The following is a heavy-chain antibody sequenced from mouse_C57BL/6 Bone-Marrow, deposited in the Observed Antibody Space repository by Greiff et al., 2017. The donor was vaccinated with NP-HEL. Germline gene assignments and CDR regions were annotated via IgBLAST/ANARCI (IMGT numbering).Heavy chain of an antibody. J-gene: IGHJ4*01. CDR3: ARRYYAMDY. Sequence: DVKLVESGGDLVKPGGSLKLSCAASGFTFSSYGMSWVRQTPDKRLEWVATISSGGSYTYYLDSVKGRFTISRDNAKNTLYLQMSSLKSEDTAMYYCARRYYAMDYWGQGTSVTVSS. V-gene: IGHV5-6*02. CDR2: ISSGGSYT. CDR1: GFTFSSYG.